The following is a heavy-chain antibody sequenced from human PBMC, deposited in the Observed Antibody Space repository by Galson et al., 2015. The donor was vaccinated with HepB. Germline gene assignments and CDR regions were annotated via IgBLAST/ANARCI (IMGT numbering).Heavy chain of an antibody. Sequence: SLRLSCAASGFTFSNYRLNWVRQAPGKGLEWVSYIDIIDTTTQYADSVKGRFTISRDNAKNSLFLQMNILRDEDTAVYYCAREVPGTFHAFDIWGQGTMVTVSS. J-gene: IGHJ3*02. CDR3: AREVPGTFHAFDI. CDR1: GFTFSNYR. V-gene: IGHV3-48*02. CDR2: IDIIDTTT.